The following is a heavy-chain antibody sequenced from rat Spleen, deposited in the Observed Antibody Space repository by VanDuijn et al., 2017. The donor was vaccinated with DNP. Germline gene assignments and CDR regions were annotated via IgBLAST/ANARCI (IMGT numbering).Heavy chain of an antibody. CDR3: ARQVGYYDGTYPHWYFDF. D-gene: IGHD1-12*02. V-gene: IGHV5-22*01. CDR1: GFTFSDYY. Sequence: EVQLVETGGGLVQPGRSLKLSCVASGFTFSDYYMAWVRQAPKKGLEWVASISYEGSSTYYGDSVKGRFTISRDDAKSSLYLQMNSLKSEDTATYYCARQVGYYDGTYPHWYFDFWGPGTMVTVSS. CDR2: ISYEGSST. J-gene: IGHJ1*01.